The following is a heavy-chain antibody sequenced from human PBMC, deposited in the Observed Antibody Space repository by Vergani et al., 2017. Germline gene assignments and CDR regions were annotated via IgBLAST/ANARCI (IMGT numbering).Heavy chain of an antibody. J-gene: IGHJ5*01. CDR3: AKDTGHCSGCKCYYPRFDS. CDR2: NSYDGSKR. CDR1: GFSFRSHG. V-gene: IGHV3-30*02. D-gene: IGHD2-15*01. Sequence: QVQLVESGGGVVQPGGSLTLSCAASGFSFRSHGMHWVRQAPGKGLEWVAFNSYDGSKRYYADSLKGRFAISMDNSNNTLFLQMKSLRPEDTAMYFCAKDTGHCSGCKCYYPRFDSWCQGALVSVSS.